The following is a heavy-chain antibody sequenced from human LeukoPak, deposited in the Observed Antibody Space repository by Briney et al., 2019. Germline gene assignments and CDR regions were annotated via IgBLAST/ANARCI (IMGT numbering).Heavy chain of an antibody. D-gene: IGHD3-3*01. Sequence: PGGSLRLSCAASGFTFSSYGMHWVRQAPGKGLEWVAVIWYDGSNKYYADSVKARFTISRDNSKNTLYLQMNSLRAEDTAVYYCARDRYDFWSRRYYYGMDVWGQGTTVTVSS. CDR3: ARDRYDFWSRRYYYGMDV. J-gene: IGHJ6*02. CDR1: GFTFSSYG. V-gene: IGHV3-33*01. CDR2: IWYDGSNK.